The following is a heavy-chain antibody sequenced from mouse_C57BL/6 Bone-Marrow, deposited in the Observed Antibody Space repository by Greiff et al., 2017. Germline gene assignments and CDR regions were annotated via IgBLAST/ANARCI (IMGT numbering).Heavy chain of an antibody. Sequence: SGGGLVQPGESLKLSCESNEYEFPSHDMSWVRKTPEKRLELVAAINSDGGSTYYPDTMERRFIISRDNTKKTLYLQMSSLRSEDKASYDCAREHVVTWFDYWGQGTTLTVS. CDR2: INSDGGST. V-gene: IGHV5-2*01. CDR3: AREHVVTWFDY. J-gene: IGHJ2*01. CDR1: EYEFPSHD. D-gene: IGHD1-1*01.